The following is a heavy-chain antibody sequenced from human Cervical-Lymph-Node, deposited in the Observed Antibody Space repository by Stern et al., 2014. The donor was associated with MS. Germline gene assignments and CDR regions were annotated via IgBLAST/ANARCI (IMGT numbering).Heavy chain of an antibody. CDR3: VRDQGGIAGS. J-gene: IGHJ4*02. V-gene: IGHV1-69*01. CDR2: ISPMSGTT. Sequence: VQLVESGAEVKRPGSSMKVSCKASGDTFSSIEISWVRQAPGQGLEWLGGISPMSGTTNYAQKVQGRVTIIADEFTSTVNMELRSLRSEDTAVYYCVRDQGGIAGSWGQGTLVTVSS. CDR1: GDTFSSIE. D-gene: IGHD6-13*01.